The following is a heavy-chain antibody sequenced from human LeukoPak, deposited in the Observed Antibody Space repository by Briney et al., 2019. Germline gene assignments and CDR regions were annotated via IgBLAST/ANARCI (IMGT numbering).Heavy chain of an antibody. D-gene: IGHD4-17*01. V-gene: IGHV3-74*01. CDR3: ARGTTVTPMCIDY. J-gene: IGHJ4*02. Sequence: GGSLRLSCAASGFTFSSYWMHWVRQAPGKGLVWVSRINSDGSSTSHADSVKGRFTISRDNAKNTLYLQMNSLRAEDTAVYYCARGTTVTPMCIDYWGQGTLVTVSS. CDR2: INSDGSST. CDR1: GFTFSSYW.